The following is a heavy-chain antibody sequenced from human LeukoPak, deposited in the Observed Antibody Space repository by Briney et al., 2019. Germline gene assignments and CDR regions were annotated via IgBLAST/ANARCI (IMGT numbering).Heavy chain of an antibody. CDR2: INHSGST. D-gene: IGHD2-21*01. J-gene: IGHJ4*02. Sequence: SETLSLTCTVSGGSISSYYWSWIRQPPGKGLEWIGEINHSGSTNYNPSLKSRVTISVDTSKNQFSLKLSSVTAADTAGYYCARGVVIAPQTFDYWGQGTLVTVSS. V-gene: IGHV4-34*01. CDR1: GGSISSYY. CDR3: ARGVVIAPQTFDY.